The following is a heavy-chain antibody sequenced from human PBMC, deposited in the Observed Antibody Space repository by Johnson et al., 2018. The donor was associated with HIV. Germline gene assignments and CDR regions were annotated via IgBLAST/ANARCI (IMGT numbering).Heavy chain of an antibody. V-gene: IGHV3-30-3*01. CDR1: GFTLSSYA. CDR2: ISYDGSNK. CDR3: ARDQGNYYDSSGKPKRAFDI. J-gene: IGHJ3*02. Sequence: QVQLVESGGGVVQPGRSLRLSCAASGFTLSSYAMHWVRQAPGKGLEWVAVISYDGSNKYYADSVKGRFTISRDKSKNTLYLQMNSLRAEDTAVYYCARDQGNYYDSSGKPKRAFDIWGQGTMVTVSS. D-gene: IGHD3-22*01.